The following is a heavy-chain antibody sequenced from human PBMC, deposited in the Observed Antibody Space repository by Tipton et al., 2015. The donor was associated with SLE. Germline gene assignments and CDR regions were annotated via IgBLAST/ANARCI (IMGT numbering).Heavy chain of an antibody. D-gene: IGHD6-13*01. V-gene: IGHV4-39*07. Sequence: TLSLTCTVSGGSISSSSYYWGWIRQPPGKGLEWVGGIYYSGSTYYNPSLKSRVTISVDTSKNQFSLKLSSVTAADTAGYYCARHLGYSGSWWSVDWFDPWGQGTLVTVSS. J-gene: IGHJ5*02. CDR3: ARHLGYSGSWWSVDWFDP. CDR1: GGSISSSSYY. CDR2: IYYSGST.